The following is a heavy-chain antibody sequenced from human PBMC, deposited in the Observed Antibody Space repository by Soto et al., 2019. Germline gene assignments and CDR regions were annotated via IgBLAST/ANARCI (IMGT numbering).Heavy chain of an antibody. V-gene: IGHV3-30*18. D-gene: IGHD6-13*01. CDR2: ISFDGSNT. CDR1: GFTFSHYD. Sequence: PGGSLRLSCAASGFTFSHYDMHWVRQAPGKGLQWVAVISFDGSNTYYGDSVKGRFTISRDKSKNKLYLQMNSLRPEDTAVYYCAKPIVAAGYYGMDVWGQGTTVTVSS. J-gene: IGHJ6*02. CDR3: AKPIVAAGYYGMDV.